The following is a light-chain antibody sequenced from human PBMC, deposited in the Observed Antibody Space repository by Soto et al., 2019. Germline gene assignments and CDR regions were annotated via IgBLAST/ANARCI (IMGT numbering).Light chain of an antibody. Sequence: DIQMTPSPSSLSASVGDRVTITCRASQSISSYLNWYQQKPGKAPKLLIYAPSSLQSGVPSRFSGSGSWTYFILTIRSLQPEDFASYYCQQSDSTPLAFGPGTKVDIK. V-gene: IGKV1-39*01. J-gene: IGKJ3*01. CDR1: QSISSY. CDR3: QQSDSTPLA. CDR2: APS.